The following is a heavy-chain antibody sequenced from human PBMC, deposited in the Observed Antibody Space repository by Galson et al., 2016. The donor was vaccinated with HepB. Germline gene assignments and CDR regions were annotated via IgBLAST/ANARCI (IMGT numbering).Heavy chain of an antibody. J-gene: IGHJ6*02. Sequence: SLRLSCAASGFSFDNYAMSWVRQAPGKGLEWVASLSGMGGSPHYLDTVKGRFTISRVNSKNTLYLQMQSLGAEDTAVYYCVKCRDKDFWSGYFCGMDVWGQGTTVTVSS. V-gene: IGHV3-23*01. CDR1: GFSFDNYA. CDR3: VKCRDKDFWSGYFCGMDV. D-gene: IGHD3-3*01. CDR2: LSGMGGSP.